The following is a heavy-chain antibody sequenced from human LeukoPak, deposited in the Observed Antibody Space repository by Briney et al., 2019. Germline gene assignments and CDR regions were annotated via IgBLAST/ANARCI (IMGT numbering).Heavy chain of an antibody. CDR1: GGSISSSSYY. J-gene: IGHJ4*02. Sequence: SETLSLTCTVSGGSISSSSYYWGWIRQPPGKGLEWIGSIYYSGSTYYNPSLKSRVTISVDTSKNQFPLKLSSVTAADTAVYYCATPNQYYDFWSGYPSYYFDYWGQGTLVTVSS. CDR3: ATPNQYYDFWSGYPSYYFDY. D-gene: IGHD3-3*01. CDR2: IYYSGST. V-gene: IGHV4-39*01.